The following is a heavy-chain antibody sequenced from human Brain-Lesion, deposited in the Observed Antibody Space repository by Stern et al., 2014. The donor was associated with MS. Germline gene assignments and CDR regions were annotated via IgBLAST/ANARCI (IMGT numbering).Heavy chain of an antibody. CDR1: GFRFSSYW. CDR2: IKQDGSET. D-gene: IGHD2-8*02. J-gene: IGHJ6*02. Sequence: EVQLVESGGGLVQPGGSQRLSCAASGFRFSSYWMTWVRQAPGRGPEWVANIKQDGSETYYVDSVKGRFTISRDNAKNSLYLQMHSLRDEDTAVYYCARDCGVGNCAGARGYSYYYGLDVWGQGTTVTVSS. CDR3: ARDCGVGNCAGARGYSYYYGLDV. V-gene: IGHV3-7*01.